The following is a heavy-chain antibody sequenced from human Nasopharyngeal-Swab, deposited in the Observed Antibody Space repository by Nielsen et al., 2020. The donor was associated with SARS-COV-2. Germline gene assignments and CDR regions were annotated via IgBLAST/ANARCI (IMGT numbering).Heavy chain of an antibody. D-gene: IGHD6-19*01. Sequence: WIRQPPGKGLEWVSYISSSSSYTNYADSVKGRFTISRDNAKNSLYLQMNSLRAEDTAVYYCARVPFYSSGWYGVDYFDYWGQGTLVTVSS. V-gene: IGHV3-11*06. CDR2: ISSSSSYT. CDR3: ARVPFYSSGWYGVDYFDY. J-gene: IGHJ4*02.